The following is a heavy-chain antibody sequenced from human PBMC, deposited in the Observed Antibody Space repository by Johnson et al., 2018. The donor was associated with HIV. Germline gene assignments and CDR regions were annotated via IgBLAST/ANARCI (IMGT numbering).Heavy chain of an antibody. CDR3: ARVYYYDNKDGFDI. D-gene: IGHD3-22*01. J-gene: IGHJ3*02. Sequence: QMLLVESGGGVVQPGRSLRLSCAASGFTFSSYAMHWVRQAPGKGLEWVASLSYDGSTKDYADSVKGRFTISRDISKNLLYLQMNSLRTEDTAVYYCARVYYYDNKDGFDIWGQGTTVTVSS. CDR2: LSYDGSTK. CDR1: GFTFSSYA. V-gene: IGHV3-30*04.